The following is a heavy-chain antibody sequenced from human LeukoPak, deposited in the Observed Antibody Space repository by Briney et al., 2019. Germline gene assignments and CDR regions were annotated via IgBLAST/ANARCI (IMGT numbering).Heavy chain of an antibody. Sequence: GASVKVSCKASGGNFSSYAISWVRQAPGQGLEWMGGIIPIFGTANYAQKFQGRVTITADESTSTAYMELSSLRSEDTAVYYCARADPYCSSTSCHARYYYYYYMDVWGKGTTVTVSS. CDR2: IIPIFGTA. J-gene: IGHJ6*03. CDR3: ARADPYCSSTSCHARYYYYYYMDV. D-gene: IGHD2-2*01. CDR1: GGNFSSYA. V-gene: IGHV1-69*13.